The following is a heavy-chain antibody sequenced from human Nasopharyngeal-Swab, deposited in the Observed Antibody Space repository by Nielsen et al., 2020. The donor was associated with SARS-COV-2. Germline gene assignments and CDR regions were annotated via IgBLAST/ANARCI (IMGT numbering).Heavy chain of an antibody. V-gene: IGHV3-7*01. J-gene: IGHJ4*02. D-gene: IGHD2-2*01. CDR3: ARRTFSSTSLIDC. CDR2: IKQDGSEK. Sequence: LSLTCAASGFTFSAYWMSWVRQAPGKGLEWVANIKQDGSEKYYEDSVKGRFTIPRDNAKNSLYLQMNSLRVEDTAVYYCARRTFSSTSLIDCWGQGTLVTVSS. CDR1: GFTFSAYW.